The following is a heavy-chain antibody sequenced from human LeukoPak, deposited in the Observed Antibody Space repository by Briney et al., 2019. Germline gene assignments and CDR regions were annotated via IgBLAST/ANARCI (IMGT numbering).Heavy chain of an antibody. D-gene: IGHD3-22*01. CDR1: GGTFSSYA. CDR2: IIPILGIA. V-gene: IGHV1-69*04. Sequence: SVKVSCKASGGTFSSYAISWVRQAPGQGLEWMGRIIPILGIANYAQKFQGRVTITADKSTSTAYMELSSLRSDDTAVYYCARDPAYYDSSGYFDYWGQGTLVTVSS. CDR3: ARDPAYYDSSGYFDY. J-gene: IGHJ4*02.